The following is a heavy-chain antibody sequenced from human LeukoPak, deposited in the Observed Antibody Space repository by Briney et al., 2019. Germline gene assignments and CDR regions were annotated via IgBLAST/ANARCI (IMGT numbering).Heavy chain of an antibody. J-gene: IGHJ4*02. D-gene: IGHD5-12*01. V-gene: IGHV4-39*01. Sequence: PSETLSLTCTVSGGSISSSSYYWGWIRQPPGKGLEWIGSIYYSGSTYYNPSLKSRVTISVDTSKNQFSLKLSSVTAADTAVYYCARRGGYSGYDWFEDYWGQGTLVTVSS. CDR3: ARRGGYSGYDWFEDY. CDR1: GGSISSSSYY. CDR2: IYYSGST.